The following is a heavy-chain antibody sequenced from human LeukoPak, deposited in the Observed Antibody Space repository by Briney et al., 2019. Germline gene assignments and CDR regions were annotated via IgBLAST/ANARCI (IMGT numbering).Heavy chain of an antibody. Sequence: TGGSLRLSCAASGFTFSSYAMSWVRQAPGKGLEWVSAISGSGGSTYYADSGKGRFTISRDNSKNTLYLQMNSLRAEDTAVYYCAKWVDYPNWFDPWGQGTLVTVSS. V-gene: IGHV3-23*01. D-gene: IGHD5-12*01. J-gene: IGHJ5*02. CDR1: GFTFSSYA. CDR3: AKWVDYPNWFDP. CDR2: ISGSGGST.